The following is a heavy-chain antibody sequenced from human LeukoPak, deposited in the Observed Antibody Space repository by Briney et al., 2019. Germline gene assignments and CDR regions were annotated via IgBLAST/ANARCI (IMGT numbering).Heavy chain of an antibody. D-gene: IGHD2/OR15-2a*01. Sequence: GGSLRLSCAASGFTFSSYWMSWVRQAPGKGLEWVSVLYSGGNTYYADSVKGRFTISRANSKNTLFLQMNSLRDGDTAVYYCARTLYGFYFDYWGQGTLVTVSS. J-gene: IGHJ4*02. V-gene: IGHV3-66*01. CDR3: ARTLYGFYFDY. CDR2: LYSGGNT. CDR1: GFTFSSYW.